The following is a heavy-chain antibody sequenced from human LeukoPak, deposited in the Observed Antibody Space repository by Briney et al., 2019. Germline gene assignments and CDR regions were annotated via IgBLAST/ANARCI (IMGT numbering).Heavy chain of an antibody. V-gene: IGHV3-49*04. J-gene: IGHJ6*03. D-gene: IGHD1-26*01. Sequence: PGGSLRLSCAASGFTFDDYAMSWVRQAPGKGLEWVGFIRSKAYGGTTEYAASVKGRFTISRDDSKSIAYLQMNSLKTEDTAVYYCTRGLVGVDYYYYYYYMDVWGKGTTVTVSS. CDR3: TRGLVGVDYYYYYYYMDV. CDR2: IRSKAYGGTT. CDR1: GFTFDDYA.